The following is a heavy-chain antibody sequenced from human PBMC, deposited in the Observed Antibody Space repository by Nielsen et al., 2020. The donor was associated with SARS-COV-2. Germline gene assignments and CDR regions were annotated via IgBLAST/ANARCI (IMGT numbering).Heavy chain of an antibody. CDR2: IIPIFGTA. V-gene: IGHV1-69*06. CDR1: GGTFSSYA. Sequence: SVKVSCKASGGTFSSYAISWVRQAPGQGLEWMGGIIPIFGTANYAQKFQGRVTMTEDTSTDTAYMELSSLRSEDTAVYYCARIPSTLPDYWGQGTLVTVSS. CDR3: ARIPSTLPDY. J-gene: IGHJ4*02. D-gene: IGHD5/OR15-5a*01.